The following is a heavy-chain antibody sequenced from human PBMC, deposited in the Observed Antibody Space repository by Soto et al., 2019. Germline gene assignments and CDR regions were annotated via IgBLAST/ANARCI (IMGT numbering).Heavy chain of an antibody. D-gene: IGHD3-10*01. CDR3: ARDLSRITLAFDI. CDR2: ISSSGSTI. V-gene: IGHV3-11*01. J-gene: IGHJ3*02. Sequence: QVQLVESGGGLVKPGGSLRLSCAASGFTFRDYYMSWIRQAPGKGLEWVSYISSSGSTIYYADSVKGRFTISRDNAKNSQYLQMTSLRAEDTSVYYWARDLSRITLAFDIWGPGTMVTVSS. CDR1: GFTFRDYY.